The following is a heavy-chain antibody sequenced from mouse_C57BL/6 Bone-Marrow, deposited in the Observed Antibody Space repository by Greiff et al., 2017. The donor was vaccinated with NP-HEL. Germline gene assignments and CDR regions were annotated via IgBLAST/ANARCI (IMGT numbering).Heavy chain of an antibody. D-gene: IGHD3-2*02. CDR2: IHPNSGST. Sequence: QVQLQQPGAELVKPGASVKLSCKASGYTFTSYWMHWVKQRPGQGLEWIGMIHPNSGSTNYNEKFTSKSTLTVDKSSRTAYMQLSSLTSEDSAVYYCARSGDSSGYYLSDWGQGTTLTVSS. CDR1: GYTFTSYW. J-gene: IGHJ2*01. CDR3: ARSGDSSGYYLSD. V-gene: IGHV1-64*01.